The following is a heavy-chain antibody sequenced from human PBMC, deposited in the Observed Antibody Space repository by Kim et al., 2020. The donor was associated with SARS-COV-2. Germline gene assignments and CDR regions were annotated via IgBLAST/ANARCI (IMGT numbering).Heavy chain of an antibody. CDR2: IYYSGST. CDR1: GGSISSYY. CDR3: ARSGITMVRGVPYPNWFDP. Sequence: SETLSLTCTVSGGSISSYYWSWIRQPPGKGLEWIGYIYYSGSTNYNPSLKSRVTISVDTSKNQFSLKLSSVTAADTAVYYCARSGITMVRGVPYPNWFDP. J-gene: IGHJ5*02. D-gene: IGHD3-10*01. V-gene: IGHV4-59*08.